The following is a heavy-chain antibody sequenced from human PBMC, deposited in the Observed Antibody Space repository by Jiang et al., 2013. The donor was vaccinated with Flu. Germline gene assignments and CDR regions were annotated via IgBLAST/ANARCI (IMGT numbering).Heavy chain of an antibody. J-gene: IGHJ4*02. CDR2: IFPGDSDT. CDR3: ARGRHIATLGTYYFDF. CDR1: GYSFTIYW. Sequence: VESGAEVKKPGESLRISCQGSGYSFTIYWVGWVRQMPGKGLEWMGIIFPGDSDTRYSPSFQGQVTISADKSIATAYLQWSGLQASDTAIYYCARGRHIATLGTYYFDFWGQGTLVTVSS. D-gene: IGHD6-13*01. V-gene: IGHV5-51*01.